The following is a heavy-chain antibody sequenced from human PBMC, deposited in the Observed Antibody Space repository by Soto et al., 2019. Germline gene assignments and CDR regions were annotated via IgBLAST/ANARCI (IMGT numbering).Heavy chain of an antibody. CDR1: GGTFSSYA. J-gene: IGHJ6*02. CDR2: IIPIFGSA. CDR3: ATAAYRGGMDV. D-gene: IGHD1-26*01. Sequence: QVQLVQSGAEVKKPGSSVKVSCKASGGTFSSYAISWVRQAPGQGLEWMGGIIPIFGSANYAQKFQGRVTITADESTSTADMELSSLRSEDTAVYYCATAAYRGGMDVWGQGTTVTVSS. V-gene: IGHV1-69*01.